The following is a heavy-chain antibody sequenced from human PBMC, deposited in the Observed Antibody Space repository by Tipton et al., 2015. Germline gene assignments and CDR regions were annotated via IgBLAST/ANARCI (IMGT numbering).Heavy chain of an antibody. CDR2: IYYSGST. D-gene: IGHD2-21*01. V-gene: IGHV4-39*07. CDR1: GGSISSSSYY. J-gene: IGHJ6*02. CDR3: ARVGYCGGSCFSGYYGMDV. Sequence: TLSLTCTVSGGSISSSSYYWGWIRQPPGKGLEWIGTIYYSGSTYYNPSLKSRVTISVDTSKNQFSLNLRSVTAADTAVYYCARVGYCGGSCFSGYYGMDVWGRGTTVTVSS.